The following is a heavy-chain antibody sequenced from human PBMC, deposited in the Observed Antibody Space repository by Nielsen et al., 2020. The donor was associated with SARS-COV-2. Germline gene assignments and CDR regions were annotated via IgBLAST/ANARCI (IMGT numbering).Heavy chain of an antibody. Sequence: WIRQPPGKGLEWIGYIYYSGSTYYNPSLKSRVTISVDTPKNQFSLKLSSVTAADTAVYYCARRGDSGSYPFDYWGQGTLVTVSS. CDR3: ARRGDSGSYPFDY. V-gene: IGHV4-39*01. D-gene: IGHD1-26*01. CDR2: IYYSGST. J-gene: IGHJ4*02.